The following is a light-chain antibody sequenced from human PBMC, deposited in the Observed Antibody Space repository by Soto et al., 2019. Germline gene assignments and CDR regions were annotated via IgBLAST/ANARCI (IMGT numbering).Light chain of an antibody. CDR1: QTVSSNY. CDR2: GAS. V-gene: IGKV3-20*01. CDR3: QQYGTSPPIT. J-gene: IGKJ5*01. Sequence: FVLTQSPDTLSLSPWERATLSCRASQTVSSNYLAWCQQRPGQAPRLLISGASSRATGIPARFSGSGSGTDFTLTISRLEPEDFAVYYCQQYGTSPPITFGQGTRLEIK.